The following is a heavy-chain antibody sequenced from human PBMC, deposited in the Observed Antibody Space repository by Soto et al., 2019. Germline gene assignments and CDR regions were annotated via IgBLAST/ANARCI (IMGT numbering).Heavy chain of an antibody. CDR1: VGSISSSSYY. J-gene: IGHJ5*02. D-gene: IGHD3-3*01. Sequence: PSETLSLTCTVSVGSISSSSYYWGWIRQPPGKGLEWIGSIYYSGSTYYNPSLKSRVTISVDTSKNQFSLKLSSVTAADTAVYYCARQGRVTIFGVVRNWFDPWGQGTLVTVSS. V-gene: IGHV4-39*01. CDR2: IYYSGST. CDR3: ARQGRVTIFGVVRNWFDP.